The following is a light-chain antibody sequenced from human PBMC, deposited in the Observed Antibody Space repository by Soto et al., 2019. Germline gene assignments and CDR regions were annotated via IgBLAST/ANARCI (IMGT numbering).Light chain of an antibody. CDR3: QQYDHSST. CDR1: QTVGSN. Sequence: EMVMTQSPATLSVPPGESASLSCRASQTVGSNLAWYQQKPGQAPRLLIYGASAGATGMPARFSGSGSGTEFTLSISSLQAEDFAVYYCQQYDHSSTFGGGTKVEIK. V-gene: IGKV3-15*01. J-gene: IGKJ4*01. CDR2: GAS.